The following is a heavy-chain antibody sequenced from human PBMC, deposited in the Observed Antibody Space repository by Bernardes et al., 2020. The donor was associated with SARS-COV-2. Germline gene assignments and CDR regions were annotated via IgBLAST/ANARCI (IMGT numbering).Heavy chain of an antibody. D-gene: IGHD6-19*01. J-gene: IGHJ5*02. CDR2: MTPDSGNT. CDR3: ARGPIGVAGTRVFDWFDP. V-gene: IGHV1-8*01. CDR1: GYTFTTYD. Sequence: ASLKVSCKASGYTFTTYDINWVRQAAGQGLEWMGWMTPDSGNTGYAQKFQGRITMTRNTSISTAYMELSSLRSEDTAVYYCARGPIGVAGTRVFDWFDPWGQGTLVTVSS.